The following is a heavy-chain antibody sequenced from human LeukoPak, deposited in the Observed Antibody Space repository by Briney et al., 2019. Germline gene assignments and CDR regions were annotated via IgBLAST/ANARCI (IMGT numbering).Heavy chain of an antibody. V-gene: IGHV3-30*18. D-gene: IGHD3-3*01. Sequence: GGSLRLSCAASGFTFSSYGMHWVRQAPGKGLEWVAVISYDGSNKYYADSVKGRFTTSRDNAKNTLFLEMNSLRAEDTAVYYCAKDKDFWSGYYRGLPYYYGMDVWGQGTTVTVSS. CDR3: AKDKDFWSGYYRGLPYYYGMDV. CDR1: GFTFSSYG. J-gene: IGHJ6*02. CDR2: ISYDGSNK.